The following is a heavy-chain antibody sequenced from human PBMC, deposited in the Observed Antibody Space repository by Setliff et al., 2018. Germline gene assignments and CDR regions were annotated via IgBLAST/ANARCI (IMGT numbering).Heavy chain of an antibody. CDR3: RFWSHDYHNDY. CDR2: ISHSGST. CDR1: GSSISNDYY. Sequence: PSETLSLTCGVSGSSISNDYYWGWIRQPPGRGLEWIGIISHSGSTDYNPSLKSRVTISVDTSKNQFSLKLSSVTAADTAVYYCRFWSHDYHNDYWGQGTLVTVSS. J-gene: IGHJ4*02. V-gene: IGHV4-38-2*01. D-gene: IGHD3-3*01.